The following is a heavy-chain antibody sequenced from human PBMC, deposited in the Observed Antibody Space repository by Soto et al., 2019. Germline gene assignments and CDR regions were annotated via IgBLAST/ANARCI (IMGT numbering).Heavy chain of an antibody. CDR3: ARGRLTYYYMDV. D-gene: IGHD2-21*02. CDR2: IDAGNGNT. V-gene: IGHV1-3*01. CDR1: GYTFTSYA. J-gene: IGHJ6*03. Sequence: QVQLVQSGAEVKKPGDSVKVSCKASGYTFTSYAMHWVRQAPGQRLEWMGWIDAGNGNTKYSQKFQGRVTITRDTSASTAYVELSSLRSEDTAEYYCARGRLTYYYMDVWGKGTTVTVSS.